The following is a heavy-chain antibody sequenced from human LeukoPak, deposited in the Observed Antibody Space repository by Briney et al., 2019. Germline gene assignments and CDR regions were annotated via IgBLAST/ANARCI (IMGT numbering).Heavy chain of an antibody. CDR2: IRAYNGNT. D-gene: IGHD2-8*01. J-gene: IGHJ1*01. CDR3: ARVGVVLFTASVY. CDR1: RYTFPSYG. V-gene: IGHV1-18*01. Sequence: ASVTVSCQPSRYTFPSYGMSWVQLAPGQGLEWMGWIRAYNGNTHHAQKLQRRVTMTTDTSTSTAYMPLSSPRTDDTAVYYCARVGVVLFTASVYWGQSTRLTVSS.